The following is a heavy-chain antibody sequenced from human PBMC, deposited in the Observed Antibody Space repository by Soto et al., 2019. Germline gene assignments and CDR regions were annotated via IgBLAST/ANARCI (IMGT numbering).Heavy chain of an antibody. D-gene: IGHD2-21*02. CDR2: ISYDGSNK. CDR3: AKDKVPVVVTAPLDY. CDR1: GFTFSSYG. Sequence: QVQLVESGGGVVQPGRSLRLSCAAYGFTFSSYGMHWVRQAPGKGLEWVAVISYDGSNKYYADSVKGRFTISRDNSKNTLYLQMNSLRAEDTAVYYCAKDKVPVVVTAPLDYWGQGTLVTVSS. J-gene: IGHJ4*02. V-gene: IGHV3-30*18.